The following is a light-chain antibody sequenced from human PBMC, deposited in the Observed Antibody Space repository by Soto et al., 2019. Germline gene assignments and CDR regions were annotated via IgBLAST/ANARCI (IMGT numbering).Light chain of an antibody. CDR2: KAS. J-gene: IGKJ1*01. V-gene: IGKV1-5*03. Sequence: DIQMTQSPSTLSASVGDRVTITCRASQSISSWLAWYQQKPGKAPKVLIYKASSLESGVPSRLSGSGSGTEFTLTISSLQPDDFATYYCQQYNFYSPWPFGQGTKVEI. CDR3: QQYNFYSPWP. CDR1: QSISSW.